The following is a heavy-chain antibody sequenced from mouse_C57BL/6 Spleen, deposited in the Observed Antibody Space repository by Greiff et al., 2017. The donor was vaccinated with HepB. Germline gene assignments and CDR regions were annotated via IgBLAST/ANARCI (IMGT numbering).Heavy chain of an antibody. CDR3: ARTPPYDYDGGDYFDY. V-gene: IGHV2-2*01. J-gene: IGHJ2*01. CDR2: IWSGGST. CDR1: GFSLTSYG. Sequence: QVQLQQSGPGLVQPSQSLSNTCTVSGFSLTSYGVHWVRQSPGKGLEWLGVIWSGGSTDYNAAFISRLSISKDNSKRQVFFKMNSLQADDTAIYYCARTPPYDYDGGDYFDYWGQGTTLTVSS. D-gene: IGHD2-4*01.